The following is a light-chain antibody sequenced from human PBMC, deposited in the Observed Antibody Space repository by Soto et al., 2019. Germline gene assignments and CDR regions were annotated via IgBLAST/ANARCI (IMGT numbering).Light chain of an antibody. V-gene: IGKV3-15*01. CDR2: GAS. CDR3: QQYANWPPWT. J-gene: IGKJ1*01. Sequence: IEMTQSADTLSVSPGERATLSCRASQNVGNNLVWYQQKPGQAPRLLIYGASTRAAGIPDRFSGSGSGTEFTLTISGLQSDDFAVYYCQQYANWPPWTSGQGTKVDI. CDR1: QNVGNN.